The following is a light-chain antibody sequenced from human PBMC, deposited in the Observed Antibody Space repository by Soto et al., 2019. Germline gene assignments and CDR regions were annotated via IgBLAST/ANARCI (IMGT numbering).Light chain of an antibody. V-gene: IGKV2-30*02. CDR3: LQATHGPHT. Sequence: DVVLTQSPLSLSVTLGQPASISCGSSRSLVHSDGNIYLIWFQQRPGQSPRRLIYQVSNRDSGVPDRFIGSGSVNDFTLKISRVEAEDVVVYYCLQATHGPHTFGQGTKVDIK. CDR2: QVS. CDR1: RSLVHSDGNIY. J-gene: IGKJ2*01.